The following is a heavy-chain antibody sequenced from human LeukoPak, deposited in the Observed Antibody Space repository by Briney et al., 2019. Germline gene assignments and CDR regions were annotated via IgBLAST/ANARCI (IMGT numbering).Heavy chain of an antibody. V-gene: IGHV3-33*01. CDR3: ARVPLGYCSGGSCSGLDY. Sequence: GGSLRLSCAASGFTFSSYGMRWVRQAPGKGLEWVAVIWYDGSNKYYADSVKGRFTISRDNSKNTLYLQMNSLRAEDTAVYYCARVPLGYCSGGSCSGLDYWGQGTLVTVSS. CDR1: GFTFSSYG. CDR2: IWYDGSNK. D-gene: IGHD2-15*01. J-gene: IGHJ4*02.